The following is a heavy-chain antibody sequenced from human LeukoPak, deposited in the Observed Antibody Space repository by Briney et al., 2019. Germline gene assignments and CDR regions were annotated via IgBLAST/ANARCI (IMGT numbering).Heavy chain of an antibody. V-gene: IGHV3-30*18. CDR1: GFTFSSYG. Sequence: GRSLRLSCAASGFTFSSYGLHWVRQAPGKGLEWVGVISYDGSNKCYADSVKGRFTISRDNSKNTLYLQMNSLRAEDTAVYYCAKGHYGDYGGAFDIWGQGTMVTVSS. D-gene: IGHD4-17*01. CDR3: AKGHYGDYGGAFDI. J-gene: IGHJ3*02. CDR2: ISYDGSNK.